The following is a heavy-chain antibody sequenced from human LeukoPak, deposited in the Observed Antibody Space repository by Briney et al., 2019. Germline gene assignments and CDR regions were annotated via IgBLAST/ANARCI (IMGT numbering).Heavy chain of an antibody. Sequence: PGGSLRLSCAASGFTVSSNYMSWVRQAPGKGLEWVSVIYSGGSTYYADSVKGRFTISRDNSKNTLYLQMNSLRSEDTVVYYCLIVVTAVYYFDYWGQGTLVTVSS. CDR3: LIVVTAVYYFDY. V-gene: IGHV3-53*05. D-gene: IGHD2-21*02. CDR1: GFTVSSNY. J-gene: IGHJ4*02. CDR2: IYSGGST.